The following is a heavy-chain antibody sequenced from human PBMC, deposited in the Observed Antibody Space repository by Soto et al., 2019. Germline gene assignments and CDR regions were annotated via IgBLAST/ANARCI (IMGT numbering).Heavy chain of an antibody. V-gene: IGHV1-69*13. J-gene: IGHJ5*02. CDR1: GGNFSSHG. D-gene: IGHD6-19*01. CDR3: ARVSGRGWYNWFDP. Sequence: SVKVSCKASGGNFSSHGISWVRQAPGQGLEFMGGIMPLFGTTNYAQKFRGRVTITADEPTSTVYMELRSLRSEDTAVYYCARVSGRGWYNWFDPWGQGTPVTVSS. CDR2: IMPLFGTT.